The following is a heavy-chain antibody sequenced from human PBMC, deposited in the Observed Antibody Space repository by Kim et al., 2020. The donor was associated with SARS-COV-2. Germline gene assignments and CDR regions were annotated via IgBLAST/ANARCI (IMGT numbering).Heavy chain of an antibody. CDR3: ARDPNGDYMGTFDI. V-gene: IGHV3-23*01. J-gene: IGHJ3*02. CDR2: IRASGGGT. Sequence: GGSLRLSCAASGLIFSRYAMGWLRQAPGKGLEWVSSIRASGGGTQYADSVKGRFTISRDNSKNTLYLEMNNLGADDTALHFCARDPNGDYMGTFDIWGRG. D-gene: IGHD4-17*01. CDR1: GLIFSRYA.